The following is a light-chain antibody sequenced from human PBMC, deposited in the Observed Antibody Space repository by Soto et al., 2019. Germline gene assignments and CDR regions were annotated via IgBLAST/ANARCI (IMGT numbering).Light chain of an antibody. Sequence: DIVLTQSPATLSLSPGERATLSCRASQSVSSYLAWYQQKPGQAPRLLIYDASNRATGIPARLSGSRSGTDCTLTIGRLEPLELSVDACELRSSATTFGQETRLEVK. CDR3: ELRSSATT. V-gene: IGKV3-11*01. CDR1: QSVSSY. CDR2: DAS. J-gene: IGKJ5*01.